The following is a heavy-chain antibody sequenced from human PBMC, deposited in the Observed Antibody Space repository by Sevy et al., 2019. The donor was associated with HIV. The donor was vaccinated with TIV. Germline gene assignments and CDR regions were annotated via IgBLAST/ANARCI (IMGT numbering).Heavy chain of an antibody. CDR2: VSGGGGST. CDR1: GFTFTSYA. J-gene: IGHJ4*02. CDR3: VKDVAYDNTYLDY. Sequence: GGSLRLSCAVSGFTFTSYAMNWVRQAPGKGLEWVSGVSGGGGSTYYADSVKGRFSISSDNSRNTLYLQINTLRAEDTAVYYCVKDVAYDNTYLDYWGQGTLVTVPQ. D-gene: IGHD3-22*01. V-gene: IGHV3-23*01.